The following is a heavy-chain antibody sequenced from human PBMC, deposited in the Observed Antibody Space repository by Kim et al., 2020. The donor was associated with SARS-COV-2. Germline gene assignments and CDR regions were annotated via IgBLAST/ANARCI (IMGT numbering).Heavy chain of an antibody. Sequence: PKGRVTISVDTSKNQFSLKLSSLTAADTAVYYCARGITIFGVVTNGMDVWGQGTTVTVSS. CDR3: ARGITIFGVVTNGMDV. V-gene: IGHV4-31*02. J-gene: IGHJ6*02. D-gene: IGHD3-3*01.